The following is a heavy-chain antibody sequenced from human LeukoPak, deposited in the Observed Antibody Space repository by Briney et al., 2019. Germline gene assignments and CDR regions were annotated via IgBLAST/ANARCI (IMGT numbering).Heavy chain of an antibody. CDR3: ARDNEYCTGGTCRLDY. J-gene: IGHJ4*02. CDR2: INNDGRST. V-gene: IGHV3-74*01. D-gene: IGHD2-15*01. Sequence: GGSLRLSCASSGFTFSFYWMHWVRQAPGKGLAWVSRINNDGRSTSYAGSVKGRFTISRDNAKNTLYLQMNNLRAEDTAVYYCARDNEYCTGGTCRLDYWGQGALVTVSS. CDR1: GFTFSFYW.